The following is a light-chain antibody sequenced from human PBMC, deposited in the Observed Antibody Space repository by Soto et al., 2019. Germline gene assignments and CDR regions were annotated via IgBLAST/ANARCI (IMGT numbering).Light chain of an antibody. CDR1: QRISSW. CDR2: DAS. CDR3: QQYNSYLLT. J-gene: IGKJ4*01. V-gene: IGKV1-5*01. Sequence: DIQMTQSPSTLSASVGDRVTITCRASQRISSWLSWYQQKPGKAPTLLIYDASSLESGVPSRFSGSGSGTEFTLTISSLQPDDFATYYCQQYNSYLLTFGGGTKVEIK.